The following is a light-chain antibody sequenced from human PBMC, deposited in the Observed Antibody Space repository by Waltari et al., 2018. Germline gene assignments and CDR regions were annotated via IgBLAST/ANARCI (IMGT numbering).Light chain of an antibody. J-gene: IGLJ1*01. CDR3: NSRDSSGNHLV. Sequence: SSELTQDPAVSVALGQTVRITCQGDSLRSYYGSWYQQKPGQAPVLVMYGKNSRPSGIPDRFSGSASGNTVSLTITGAQAEDEADYYCNSRDSSGNHLVFGNGTKVTVL. CDR2: GKN. V-gene: IGLV3-19*01. CDR1: SLRSYY.